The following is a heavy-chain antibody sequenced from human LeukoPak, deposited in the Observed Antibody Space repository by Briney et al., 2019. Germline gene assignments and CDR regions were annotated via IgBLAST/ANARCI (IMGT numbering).Heavy chain of an antibody. V-gene: IGHV4-61*02. J-gene: IGHJ4*02. Sequence: SETLSLTCTVSGGSISSGSYYWSWIRQPAGKGLEWIRRIYTSGSTNYNPSLKSRVTISVDTSKNQLSLKLSSVTAADTAVYYCARVKLLGSVIDYWGQGTLVTVSS. CDR2: IYTSGST. D-gene: IGHD7-27*01. CDR3: ARVKLLGSVIDY. CDR1: GGSISSGSYY.